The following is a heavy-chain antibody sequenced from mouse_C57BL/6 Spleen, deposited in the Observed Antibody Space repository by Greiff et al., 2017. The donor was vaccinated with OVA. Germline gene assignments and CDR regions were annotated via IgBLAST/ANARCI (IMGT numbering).Heavy chain of an antibody. CDR1: GYTFTSYW. Sequence: QVQLQQPGAELVKPGASVKLSCKASGYTFTSYWMQWVKQRPGQGLEWIGEIDPSDSYTNYTQKFKGKATLTVDTSSSTAYMQLSSLTSEDSAVYYCARRNDYDGLLYAMDYWGQGTSVTVSS. J-gene: IGHJ4*01. CDR2: IDPSDSYT. CDR3: ARRNDYDGLLYAMDY. V-gene: IGHV1-50*01. D-gene: IGHD2-4*01.